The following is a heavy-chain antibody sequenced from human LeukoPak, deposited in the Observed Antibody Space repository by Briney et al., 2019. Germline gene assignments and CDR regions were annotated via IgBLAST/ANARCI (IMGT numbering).Heavy chain of an antibody. D-gene: IGHD2-15*01. CDR1: GFTFSSYA. V-gene: IGHV3-23*03. Sequence: GSLRLSCAASGFTFSSYAMSWVRQAPGKGLEWVSVIYSGGSTYYADSVKGRFTISRDNSKNTLYLQMNSLRAEDTAVYYCAKDRCSGGSCYPTFDYWGQGTLVTVSS. CDR3: AKDRCSGGSCYPTFDY. J-gene: IGHJ4*02. CDR2: IYSGGST.